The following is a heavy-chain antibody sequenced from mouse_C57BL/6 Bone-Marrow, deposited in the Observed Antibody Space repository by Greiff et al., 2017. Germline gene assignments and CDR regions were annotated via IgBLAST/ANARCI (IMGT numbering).Heavy chain of an antibody. V-gene: IGHV14-1*01. J-gene: IGHJ2*01. Sequence: EVQLQESGAELVRPGASVKLSCTASGFNIKDYYMHWVKQRPEQGLEWIGRIDPEGGDTEYAPKFQGKATMTADTSSTTAYLQLSSLTSEDTAVYYCTPFTTVGDVDYWGQGTTLTVSS. D-gene: IGHD1-1*01. CDR1: GFNIKDYY. CDR2: IDPEGGDT. CDR3: TPFTTVGDVDY.